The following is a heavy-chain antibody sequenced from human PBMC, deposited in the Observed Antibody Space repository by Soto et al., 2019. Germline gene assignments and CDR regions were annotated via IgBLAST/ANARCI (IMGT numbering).Heavy chain of an antibody. J-gene: IGHJ5*02. D-gene: IGHD3-3*01. Sequence: PETLSLTCAVYGGSFSGYYWSWIRQPPGKGLEWIGEINHSGSTNYNPSLKSRVTISVDTSKNQFSPKLSSVTAADTAVYYCARVGYYDFWSGFNWFDPWGQGTLVTVSS. CDR1: GGSFSGYY. CDR2: INHSGST. CDR3: ARVGYYDFWSGFNWFDP. V-gene: IGHV4-34*01.